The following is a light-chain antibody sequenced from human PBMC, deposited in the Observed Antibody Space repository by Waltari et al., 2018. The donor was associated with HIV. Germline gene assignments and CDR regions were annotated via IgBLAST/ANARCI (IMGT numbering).Light chain of an antibody. J-gene: IGLJ2*01. CDR2: DVS. Sequence: QSALSQPASVSGSPGQPIPISCTGTTSDVGGYNSLSWYQQHPAKAPKLVILDVSNRPSGVSNRFSGSKSGNTASLTISGLQAEDEAYYYCSSYTNSDTVVFGGGTKVTVL. V-gene: IGLV2-14*03. CDR3: SSYTNSDTVV. CDR1: TSDVGGYNS.